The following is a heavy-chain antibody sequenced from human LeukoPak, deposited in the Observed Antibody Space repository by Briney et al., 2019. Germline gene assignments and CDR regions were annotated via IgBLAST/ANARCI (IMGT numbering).Heavy chain of an antibody. D-gene: IGHD3-10*01. Sequence: SETLSLTCAVYGGSFSGYYWSWIRQPPGKGLEWIGEINHSGSTNYNPSLKSRVTISVDTSKSQFSLKLSSVTAAGTAVYYCAREMRSPRGGFDYWDQGTLVTVSS. J-gene: IGHJ4*02. CDR3: AREMRSPRGGFDY. CDR1: GGSFSGYY. V-gene: IGHV4-34*01. CDR2: INHSGST.